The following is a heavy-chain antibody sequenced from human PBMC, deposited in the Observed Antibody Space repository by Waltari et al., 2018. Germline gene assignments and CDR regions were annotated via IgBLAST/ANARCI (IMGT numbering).Heavy chain of an antibody. Sequence: QLQLQESGPGLVKPSETLSLTCTASGCSITSSRYYWGWIRQPPGKGLEWIGSIYYSGSTYDNPTIKIQVTISVDTAKNQFALKLGCVTAADTAGYYCATEFDYWGQGTLVTVSS. CDR1: GCSITSSRYY. J-gene: IGHJ4*02. V-gene: IGHV4-39*07. CDR3: ATEFDY. CDR2: IYYSGST. D-gene: IGHD4-17*01.